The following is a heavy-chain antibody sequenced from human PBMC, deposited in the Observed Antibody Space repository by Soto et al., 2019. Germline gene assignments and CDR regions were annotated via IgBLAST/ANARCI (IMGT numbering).Heavy chain of an antibody. J-gene: IGHJ4*02. V-gene: IGHV5-51*01. CDR1: GYKFTTNW. CDR2: IYPGDSDT. CDR3: ARGAEEAY. Sequence: GESLKISCKGSGYKFTTNWIVWVRQMPEKGLEWMGIIYPGDSDTRYNPSFQGQVTISADKSISTAYLQWSSLKASDTAMYYCARGAEEAYWGKGTLVTVSS.